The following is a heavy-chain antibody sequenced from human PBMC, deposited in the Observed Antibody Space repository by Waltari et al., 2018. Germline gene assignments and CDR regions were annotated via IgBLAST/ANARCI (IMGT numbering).Heavy chain of an antibody. J-gene: IGHJ6*03. CDR1: GYTFTGRS. V-gene: IGHV1-2*06. Sequence: QVQLVQSGAEVKKPGASVKVSCEAAGYTFTGRSLHWGRQAPGQGLEWMGRIKPNSGVTDYAQKFQDRVTMTRDTSSSTAYMELSGLRSDDTAVYYCAREATHSYYYFLDVWGKGTTVTVSS. CDR3: AREATHSYYYFLDV. CDR2: IKPNSGVT.